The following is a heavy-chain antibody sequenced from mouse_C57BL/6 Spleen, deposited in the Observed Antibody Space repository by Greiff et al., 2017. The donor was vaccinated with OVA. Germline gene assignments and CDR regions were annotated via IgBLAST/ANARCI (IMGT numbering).Heavy chain of an antibody. CDR3: TRKGYYYGSSYNWYFDV. CDR1: GYTFTDYE. J-gene: IGHJ1*03. D-gene: IGHD1-1*01. Sequence: VQLQQSGAELVRPGASVTLSCKASGYTFTDYEMHWVKQTPVHGLEWIGAIDPETGGTAYNQKFKGKAILTADKSSSTAYMELRSLTSEDSAVYYCTRKGYYYGSSYNWYFDVWGTGTTVTDSS. CDR2: IDPETGGT. V-gene: IGHV1-15*01.